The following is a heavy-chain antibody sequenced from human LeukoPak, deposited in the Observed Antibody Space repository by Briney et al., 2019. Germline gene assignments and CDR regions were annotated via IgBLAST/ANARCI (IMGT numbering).Heavy chain of an antibody. CDR1: GLTFSSFG. V-gene: IGHV3-33*01. J-gene: IGHJ4*02. Sequence: GGSLRLSCAASGLTFSSFGMHWVRQAPGKGLEWVAVIWYDASNKYYADSVKGRFTISRDNSKNTLYLQMNSLRDDDTAVYYCVRGVGVSRFNYLDSWGQGTLVIVSS. CDR3: VRGVGVSRFNYLDS. CDR2: IWYDASNK. D-gene: IGHD6-13*01.